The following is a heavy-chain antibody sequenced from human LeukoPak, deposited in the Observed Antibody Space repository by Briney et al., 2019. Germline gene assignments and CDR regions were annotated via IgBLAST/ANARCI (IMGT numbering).Heavy chain of an antibody. CDR1: GGSISSSSYY. D-gene: IGHD1-20*01. CDR3: ARDWITGTGFGY. V-gene: IGHV4-39*07. CDR2: IYYSGST. J-gene: IGHJ4*02. Sequence: PSETLSLTCTVSGGSISSSSYYWGWIRQPPGKGLEWIGSIYYSGSTYYNPSLKSRVTISVDTSKNQFSLKLSSVTAADTAVYYCARDWITGTGFGYWGQGTLVTVSS.